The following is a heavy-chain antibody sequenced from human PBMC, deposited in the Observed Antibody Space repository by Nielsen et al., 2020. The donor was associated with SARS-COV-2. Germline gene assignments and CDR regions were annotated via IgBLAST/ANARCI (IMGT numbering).Heavy chain of an antibody. J-gene: IGHJ4*02. CDR2: IYPGDSDT. Sequence: GESLKISCKGSGYSFTSYWIGWVRQMPGKGLEWMGIIYPGDSDTRYSPSFQGQVTISADRSTSTAYLQWSSLKASDTAIYYCARQDFLPLFDYWGQGTLVTVSS. V-gene: IGHV5-51*01. CDR3: ARQDFLPLFDY. CDR1: GYSFTSYW. D-gene: IGHD3/OR15-3a*01.